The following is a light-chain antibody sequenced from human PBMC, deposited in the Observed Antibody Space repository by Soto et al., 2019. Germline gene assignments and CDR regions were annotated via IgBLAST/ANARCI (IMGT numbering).Light chain of an antibody. CDR3: CSYAGSYTFV. J-gene: IGLJ1*01. CDR2: DVI. CDR1: SSDVGGYSY. Sequence: QSALTQPRSVSGSPGQSVTISCSGTSSDVGGYSYVSWYQQRPGKAPKLMIYDVITRPSGVPDRFSGSKSGNTASLTISGLQAEDEPDYFCCSYAGSYTFVFGTGTK. V-gene: IGLV2-11*01.